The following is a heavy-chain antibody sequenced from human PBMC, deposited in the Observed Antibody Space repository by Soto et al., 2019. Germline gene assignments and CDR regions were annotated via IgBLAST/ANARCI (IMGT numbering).Heavy chain of an antibody. D-gene: IGHD6-13*01. Sequence: QVQLVQSGAEVKKPGASVKVSCKASGYTFTSYDINWVRQATGQGLEWMGWMNPNSGNTGYAQKFQGRVTITSTTSISIAYMDLSSLTSADTAVYYCAREIAAAGYYYGTDVWGQGTTVTVSS. J-gene: IGHJ6*02. CDR2: MNPNSGNT. V-gene: IGHV1-8*01. CDR3: AREIAAAGYYYGTDV. CDR1: GYTFTSYD.